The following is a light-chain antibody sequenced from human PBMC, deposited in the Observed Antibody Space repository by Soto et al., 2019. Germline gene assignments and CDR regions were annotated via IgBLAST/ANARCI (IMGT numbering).Light chain of an antibody. J-gene: IGKJ1*01. Sequence: IQMTQSPSSLSASLGDRVAMTCRASQSISSYLNWYQQKPGKVPKLLIYAASSLQSGVPSRFSGSGSGTDFTLTISSLQPEDFATYYCQQSYSTPRTFGQGTKVDIK. CDR1: QSISSY. CDR3: QQSYSTPRT. V-gene: IGKV1-39*01. CDR2: AAS.